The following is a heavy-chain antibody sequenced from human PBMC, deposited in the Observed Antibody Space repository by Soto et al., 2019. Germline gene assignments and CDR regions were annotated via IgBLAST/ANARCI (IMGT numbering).Heavy chain of an antibody. D-gene: IGHD3-16*01. CDR1: GGSNSSSSYY. V-gene: IGHV4-39*01. CDR2: IYYSGYT. J-gene: IGHJ6*02. Sequence: QLQLQESGPGLVKPSETLSLTCTVSGGSNSSSSYYWGWIRQPPGKGLEWIGSIYYSGYTYYNPSLKSRVTISVDTSKNQFSLKLSSVTAADTAVYYCARHNGPLYVGYYYDMDVWGQGTTVTVSS. CDR3: ARHNGPLYVGYYYDMDV.